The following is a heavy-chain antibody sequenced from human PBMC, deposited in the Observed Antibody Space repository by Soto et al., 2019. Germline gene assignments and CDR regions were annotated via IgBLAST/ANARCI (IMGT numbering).Heavy chain of an antibody. CDR1: GYTFTGYY. CDR2: INPDSGGS. J-gene: IGHJ4*02. CDR3: GRESDYGVFYNEY. D-gene: IGHD3-16*01. V-gene: IGHV1-2*02. Sequence: QVQLVQSGAEVKKPGASVKVSCKSSGYTFTGYYIHWVRQAPGQGLEWMGWINPDSGGSDYTQNLQGRFTMTRDSSISTPYTELRGLRSNDTAVYYSGRESDYGVFYNEYWGKGDLVTVSP.